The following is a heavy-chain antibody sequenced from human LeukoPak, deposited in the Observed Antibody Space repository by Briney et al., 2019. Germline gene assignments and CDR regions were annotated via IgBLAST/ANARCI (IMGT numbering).Heavy chain of an antibody. CDR2: IQTDGSST. V-gene: IGHV3-74*01. CDR1: GFTFSSYW. Sequence: PGGSLRLSCAASGFTFSSYWMHWVRQAPGKGLVWVSRIQTDGSSTNYADSVKGRFTISRDNAKNSLYLQMNSLRAEDTAVYYCARDLSGDYSHFDYWGQGTLVTVSS. CDR3: ARDLSGDYSHFDY. D-gene: IGHD4-17*01. J-gene: IGHJ4*02.